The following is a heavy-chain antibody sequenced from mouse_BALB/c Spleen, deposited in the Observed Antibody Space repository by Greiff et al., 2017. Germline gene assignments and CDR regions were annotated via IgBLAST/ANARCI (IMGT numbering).Heavy chain of an antibody. Sequence: QVQLQQPGAELVKPGASVKMSCKASGYTFTSYWMHWVKQRPGQGLEWIGVIDPSDSYTSYNQKFKGKATLTVDTSSSTAYMQLSSLTSEDSAVYYCTSMITTRAYWGQGTLVTVSA. J-gene: IGHJ3*01. D-gene: IGHD2-4*01. CDR1: GYTFTSYW. V-gene: IGHV1S127*01. CDR3: TSMITTRAY. CDR2: IDPSDSYT.